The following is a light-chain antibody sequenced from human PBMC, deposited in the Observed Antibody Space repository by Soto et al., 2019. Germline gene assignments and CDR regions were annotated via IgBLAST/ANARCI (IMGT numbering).Light chain of an antibody. Sequence: QSVLTQPASVSGSPGQSITISCTGTSSDVGSYNLVSWYQQHPGRAPKLMIYEASKRPSGVSNRFSGSKSGNTASLTTSGLQAEDEADYYCCSYAGSSTFAVFGGGTKLTVL. CDR3: CSYAGSSTFAV. V-gene: IGLV2-23*02. CDR2: EAS. J-gene: IGLJ2*01. CDR1: SSDVGSYNL.